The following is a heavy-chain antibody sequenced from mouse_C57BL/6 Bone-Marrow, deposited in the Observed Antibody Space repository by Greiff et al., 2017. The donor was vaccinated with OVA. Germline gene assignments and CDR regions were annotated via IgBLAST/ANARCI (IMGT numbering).Heavy chain of an antibody. D-gene: IGHD1-1*01. J-gene: IGHJ4*01. CDR2: LSSGGDYI. V-gene: IGHV5-9-1*02. Sequence: EVQLVESGEGLVKPGGSLKLSCAASGFTFSSYAMSWVRQTPEKRLEWVAYLSSGGDYIYYADTVKGRFTISSDNARNTLYLQMSSLKADGPAMYYCTSGGYGSREDYWGQGTSVTVSS. CDR3: TSGGYGSREDY. CDR1: GFTFSSYA.